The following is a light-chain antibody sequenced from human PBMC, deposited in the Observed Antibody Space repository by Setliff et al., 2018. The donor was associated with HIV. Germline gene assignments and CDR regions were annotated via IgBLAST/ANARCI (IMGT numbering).Light chain of an antibody. J-gene: IGLJ1*01. Sequence: QSALTQPPSASGSPGQSVTISCTGTSNDVGGYNYVSWYQQHPGKAPKLIIRDVSKRPSGVPDRFSGSKYGSTASLTVSGLQVEDEADYYCSSYTSNNSGVFGTGTKVTV. CDR2: DVS. CDR1: SNDVGGYNY. V-gene: IGLV2-8*01. CDR3: SSYTSNNSGV.